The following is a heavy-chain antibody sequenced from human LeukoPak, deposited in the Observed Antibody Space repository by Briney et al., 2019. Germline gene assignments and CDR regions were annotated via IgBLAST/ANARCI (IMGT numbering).Heavy chain of an antibody. CDR2: ISSSSSYT. J-gene: IGHJ4*02. CDR3: ARETYYYDSSGPGGFDY. D-gene: IGHD3-22*01. Sequence: RTGGSLRLSCAASGFTFSDYYMSWIRQAPGKGLEWVSYISSSSSYTNYADSVKGRFTISRDNAKNSLYLQMNSLRAEDTAVYYCARETYYYDSSGPGGFDYWGQGTLVTVSS. V-gene: IGHV3-11*06. CDR1: GFTFSDYY.